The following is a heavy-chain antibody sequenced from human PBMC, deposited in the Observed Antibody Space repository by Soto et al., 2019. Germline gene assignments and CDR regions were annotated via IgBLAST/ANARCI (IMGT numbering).Heavy chain of an antibody. CDR2: ISPDDSDT. Sequence: LGESLKISCKGSGYSFTNYWIGWVRQMPGKGLEWMWIISPDDSDTRYSPSFQGQVTMSADKSINTAYLQWSSLKAADTAMYYCSRHGLAVAMYYGLDVWGQGTKVTV. D-gene: IGHD6-19*01. CDR3: SRHGLAVAMYYGLDV. CDR1: GYSFTNYW. J-gene: IGHJ6*02. V-gene: IGHV5-51*01.